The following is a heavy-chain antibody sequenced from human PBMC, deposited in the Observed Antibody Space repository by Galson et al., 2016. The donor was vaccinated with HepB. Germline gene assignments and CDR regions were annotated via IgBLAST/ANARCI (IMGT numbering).Heavy chain of an antibody. V-gene: IGHV3-15*01. CDR1: GFTFSNAW. D-gene: IGHD2-2*01. CDR2: IKSKTDGGTA. J-gene: IGHJ6*03. Sequence: SLRLSCAASGFTFSNAWMSWVRQAPGKGLEWVGRIKSKTDGGTADYAAPVKGRFTISRDDSKNTLYLQMNSLKTEDTAVYYCTADLFRYCIDTSCLRTYYYYYMDVWGKGTTVTVSS. CDR3: TADLFRYCIDTSCLRTYYYYYMDV.